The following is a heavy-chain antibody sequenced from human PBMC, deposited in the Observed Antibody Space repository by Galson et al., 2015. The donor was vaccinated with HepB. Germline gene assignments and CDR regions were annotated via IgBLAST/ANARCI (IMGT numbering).Heavy chain of an antibody. V-gene: IGHV3-21*01. D-gene: IGHD6-13*01. CDR2: ISSSSSFI. Sequence: SLRLSCAPSGFIFSSYTMNWVRQAPGKGLEWVSSISSSSSFIYYADSVKGRFTISRDNAKNSLYLQMSSLRAEDTAVYYCARSRTAAGSFAGDYWGQGTLVTFSS. J-gene: IGHJ4*02. CDR3: ARSRTAAGSFAGDY. CDR1: GFIFSSYT.